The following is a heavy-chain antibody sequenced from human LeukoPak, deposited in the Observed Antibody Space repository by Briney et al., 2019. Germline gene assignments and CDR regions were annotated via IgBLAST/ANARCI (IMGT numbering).Heavy chain of an antibody. Sequence: GASVKVSCKASGYTFTSYGISWVRQAPGQGLEWMGWLSAYNGNTNYAQKLQGRVTMTTDTSTSTAYMELRSLRSDDTAVYYCARDYYGSGSYYNANWFDPWGQGTLVTVSS. CDR2: LSAYNGNT. D-gene: IGHD3-10*01. CDR3: ARDYYGSGSYYNANWFDP. J-gene: IGHJ5*02. V-gene: IGHV1-18*01. CDR1: GYTFTSYG.